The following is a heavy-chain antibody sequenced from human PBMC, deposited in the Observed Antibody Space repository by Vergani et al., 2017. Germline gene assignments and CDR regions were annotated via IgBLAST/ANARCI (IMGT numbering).Heavy chain of an antibody. CDR3: ARDHIGYYDSSGYYTEDFQH. J-gene: IGHJ1*01. CDR1: GGSISSGSYY. CDR2: IYTSGST. V-gene: IGHV4-61*02. Sequence: QVQLQESGPGLVKPSQTLSLTCTVSGGSISSGSYYWSWIRQPAGKGLEWIGRIYTSGSTNYNPSLKSRVTISVDTSKNQFSLKLSSVTAADTAVYYCARDHIGYYDSSGYYTEDFQHWGQGTLVTVSS. D-gene: IGHD3-22*01.